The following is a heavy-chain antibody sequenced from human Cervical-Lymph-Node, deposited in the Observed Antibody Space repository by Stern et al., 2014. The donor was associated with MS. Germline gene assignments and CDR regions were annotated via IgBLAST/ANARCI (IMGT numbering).Heavy chain of an antibody. J-gene: IGHJ5*02. CDR2: LGWNSAGG. CDR1: GFKFDDFA. Sequence: EVQLVESGGGLVQPGRSLRLSCEASGFKFDDFAMHWVRQAPGKGLEWVSGLGWNSAGGGYANSVQCRFTISRVNGKSSLYLQMNSLTAEDTALYSFSNADDYAAGIDAWGQGTLVVVSS. CDR3: SNADDYAAGIDA. D-gene: IGHD3-16*01. V-gene: IGHV3-9*01.